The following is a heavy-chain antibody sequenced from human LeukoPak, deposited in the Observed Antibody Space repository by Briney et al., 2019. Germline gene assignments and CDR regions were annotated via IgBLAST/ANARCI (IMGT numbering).Heavy chain of an antibody. V-gene: IGHV4-39*01. CDR2: IYYSGST. Sequence: SETLSLTCTVSGGSISSSSYYWGWIRQPPGKGLEWIGSIYYSGSTYYNPSLKSRVTISVDTSKNQFSLKLSSVTAADTAVYYCARWLSVAGTLMIDYWGQGTLVTVSS. CDR3: ARWLSVAGTLMIDY. CDR1: GGSISSSSYY. D-gene: IGHD6-19*01. J-gene: IGHJ4*02.